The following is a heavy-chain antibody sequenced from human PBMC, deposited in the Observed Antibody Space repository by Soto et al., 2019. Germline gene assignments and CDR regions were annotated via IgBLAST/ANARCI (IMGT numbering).Heavy chain of an antibody. D-gene: IGHD3-22*01. CDR1: GFTFDDYA. CDR2: ISWNSGSI. Sequence: GGSLRLSCAASGFTFDDYAMHWVRQAPGKGLEWVSGISWNSGSIGYADSVKGRFTISRDNAKNSLYLQMNSLRAEDTALYYCAKDISSLIVVVTPGYWGQGTLVTVS. J-gene: IGHJ4*02. CDR3: AKDISSLIVVVTPGY. V-gene: IGHV3-9*01.